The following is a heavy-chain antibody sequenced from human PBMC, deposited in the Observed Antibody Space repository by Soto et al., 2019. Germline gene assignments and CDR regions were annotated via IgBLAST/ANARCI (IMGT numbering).Heavy chain of an antibody. Sequence: QLQLQESGPGLVKPSETLSLTCTVSGGSISSSSYYWGWIRQPPGKGLEWIGSIYYSGSTYHNPSLKSRVTISVDTSKNQFSLKLSSVTAADTAVYYCASRYYDYIWGSYRQRYYYYMDVWGKGTTVTVSS. J-gene: IGHJ6*03. D-gene: IGHD3-16*02. CDR3: ASRYYDYIWGSYRQRYYYYMDV. V-gene: IGHV4-39*01. CDR2: IYYSGST. CDR1: GGSISSSSYY.